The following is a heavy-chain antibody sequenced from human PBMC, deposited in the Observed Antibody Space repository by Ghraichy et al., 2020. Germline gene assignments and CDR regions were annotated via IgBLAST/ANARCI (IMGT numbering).Heavy chain of an antibody. CDR1: GFTFSSYG. D-gene: IGHD6-19*01. CDR2: IWYDGSNK. J-gene: IGHJ4*02. CDR3: ARDLWSSGPLPGGY. Sequence: GGSLRLSCAASGFTFSSYGMHWVRQAPGKGLEWVAVIWYDGSNKYYADSVKGRFTISRDNSKNTLYLQMNSLRAEDTAVYYCARDLWSSGPLPGGYWGQGTLVTVSS. V-gene: IGHV3-33*01.